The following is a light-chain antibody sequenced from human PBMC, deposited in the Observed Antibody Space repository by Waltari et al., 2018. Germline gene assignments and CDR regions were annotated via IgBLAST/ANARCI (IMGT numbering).Light chain of an antibody. CDR3: QSYDVSLSAWV. CDR2: DNI. CDR1: SSHVGAGFD. J-gene: IGLJ3*02. V-gene: IGLV1-40*01. Sequence: QSVLTQPPSVSGAPGQRVTIACTGSSSHVGAGFDFHWYQQLPGTAPKLLIYDNINRPSGVPDRFSGSKSGTSASLAIAGLQAEDEAYYYCQSYDVSLSAWVFGGGTKVTVL.